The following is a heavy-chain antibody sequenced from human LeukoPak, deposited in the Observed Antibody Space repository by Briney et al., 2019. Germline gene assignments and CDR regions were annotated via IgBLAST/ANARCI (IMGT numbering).Heavy chain of an antibody. CDR3: ARGGSSHDH. CDR1: GGSISSNY. Sequence: SETLSLTCTDPGGSISSNYWSWIRQPPGKRLHWIGYSSYIWRTNYNPSLKSRVTISVDTSKNQFPLKLSSVTAADTAVYYCARGGSSHDHWGQGTLVTVSS. D-gene: IGHD6-13*01. CDR2: SSYIWRT. J-gene: IGHJ5*02. V-gene: IGHV4-59*01.